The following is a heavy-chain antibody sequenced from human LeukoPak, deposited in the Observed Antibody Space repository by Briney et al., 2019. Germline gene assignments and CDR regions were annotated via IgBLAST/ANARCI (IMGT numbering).Heavy chain of an antibody. V-gene: IGHV4-34*01. CDR2: INHSGST. CDR1: GGSFSGYY. D-gene: IGHD3-3*01. CDR3: ARRPRFLEWLLVSGWFDP. Sequence: SETLSLTCAVYGGSFSGYYWSWIRQPPGKGLEWIGEINHSGSTNYNPSLKSRVTISVDTSKNQFSLKLSSVTAADTAVYYCARRPRFLEWLLVSGWFDPWGQGTLVTVSS. J-gene: IGHJ5*02.